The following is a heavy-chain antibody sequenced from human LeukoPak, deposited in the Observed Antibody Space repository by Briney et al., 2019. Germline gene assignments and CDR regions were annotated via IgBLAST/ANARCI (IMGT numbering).Heavy chain of an antibody. Sequence: AASVKVSCKASGYTFTGYYMHWVRQAPGQGLEWMGWINPNSGGTNYAQKFQGRVTMTRDTSISTAYMELSRLRSDDTAVYYCAGDLGYSGSEYYFDYWGQGTLVTVSS. CDR2: INPNSGGT. CDR3: AGDLGYSGSEYYFDY. V-gene: IGHV1-2*02. CDR1: GYTFTGYY. D-gene: IGHD6-6*01. J-gene: IGHJ4*02.